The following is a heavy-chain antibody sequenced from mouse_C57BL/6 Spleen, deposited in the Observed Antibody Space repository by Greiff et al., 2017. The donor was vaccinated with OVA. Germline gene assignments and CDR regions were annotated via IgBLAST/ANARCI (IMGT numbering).Heavy chain of an antibody. CDR3: SRLNWDGAYFNY. J-gene: IGHJ2*01. D-gene: IGHD4-1*01. CDR1: GYTFTGYW. V-gene: IGHV1-9*01. Sequence: QVQLQQSGAELMKPGASVKLSCKATGYTFTGYWIEWVKQRPGHGLEWIGEILPGSVSTNYNEKFKGKATITADTSSNTAYMQLSSLTTEDSAIYYCSRLNWDGAYFNYWGQGTTLTVSS. CDR2: ILPGSVST.